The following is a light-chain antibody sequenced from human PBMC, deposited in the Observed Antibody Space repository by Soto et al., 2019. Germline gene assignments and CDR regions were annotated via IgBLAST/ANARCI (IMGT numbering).Light chain of an antibody. CDR1: QTIVSW. V-gene: IGKV1-5*03. Sequence: DVQMTQSPSTLSASIGDTVTITCRARQTIVSWLAWYQQKPGRPPKLLIYMASILESGVPSRFSGRGSGTEFTLTISGLRPDDLGTYYCQQYNSYPKTFGEGTKLDI. CDR2: MAS. J-gene: IGKJ2*01. CDR3: QQYNSYPKT.